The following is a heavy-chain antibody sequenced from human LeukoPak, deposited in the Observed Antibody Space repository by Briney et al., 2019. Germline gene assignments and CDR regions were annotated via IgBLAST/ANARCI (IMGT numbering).Heavy chain of an antibody. CDR3: ARGGGYDAFDI. D-gene: IGHD6-13*01. Sequence: SETLSLTCIVSGGSISSYYWSWIRQPPGKGLEWIGYIYYSGSTNYNPSLKSRVTISVDTSKNQFSLKLSSVTAADTAVYYCARGGGYDAFDIWGQGTMVTVSS. CDR2: IYYSGST. J-gene: IGHJ3*02. CDR1: GGSISSYY. V-gene: IGHV4-59*01.